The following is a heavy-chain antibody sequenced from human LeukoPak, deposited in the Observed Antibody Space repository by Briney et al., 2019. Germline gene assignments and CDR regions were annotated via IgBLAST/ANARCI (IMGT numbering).Heavy chain of an antibody. D-gene: IGHD6-13*01. J-gene: IGHJ4*02. V-gene: IGHV1-18*01. CDR1: GYTFTSYG. CDR3: ARVRSIAAAGLVDY. CDR2: ISAYNGNT. Sequence: ASVKVSCKASGYTFTSYGISWVRQAPGQGLEWMGWISAYNGNTNYAQKLQGRVTMTTDTSTSTAYMEQRSLRSDDTAVYYCARVRSIAAAGLVDYWGQGTLVTVSS.